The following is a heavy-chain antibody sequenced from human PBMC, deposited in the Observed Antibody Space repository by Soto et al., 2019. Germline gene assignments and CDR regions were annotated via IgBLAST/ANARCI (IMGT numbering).Heavy chain of an antibody. D-gene: IGHD5-18*01. CDR1: GLTFSSYW. J-gene: IGHJ6*02. Sequence: GGSLRLSCAASGLTFSSYWMHWVRQAPGKGLEWVAVISSDGNHKYYADSVKGRFTISRDTSTNTLYLQMNSLRAEDTAVYYCARAGQGQLWLAHYYYGMDVWGQGTTVTVSS. CDR3: ARAGQGQLWLAHYYYGMDV. V-gene: IGHV3-30-3*01. CDR2: ISSDGNHK.